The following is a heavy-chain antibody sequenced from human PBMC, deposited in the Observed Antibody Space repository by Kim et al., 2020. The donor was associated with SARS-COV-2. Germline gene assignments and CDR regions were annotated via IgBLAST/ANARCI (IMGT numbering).Heavy chain of an antibody. D-gene: IGHD2-2*01. CDR1: GGSFSGYY. CDR3: ASFVVVPAAIDY. J-gene: IGHJ4*02. CDR2: INHSGST. V-gene: IGHV4-34*01. Sequence: SETLSLTCAVYGGSFSGYYWSWIRQPPGKGLEWIGEINHSGSTNYNPSLKSRVTISVDTSKNQFSLKLSSVTAADTAVYYCASFVVVPAAIDYWGQGTLVTVSS.